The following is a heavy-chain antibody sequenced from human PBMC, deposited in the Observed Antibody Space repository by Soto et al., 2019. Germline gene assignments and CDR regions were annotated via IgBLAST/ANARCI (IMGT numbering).Heavy chain of an antibody. CDR2: IYYSGST. J-gene: IGHJ5*02. V-gene: IGHV4-31*03. D-gene: IGHD3-22*01. Sequence: SETLSLTCTVSGGSISSGGYYWSWIRQHPGKGLEWIGYIYYSGSTYYNPSLKSRVTISVDTSKNQFSLKLSSVTAADTAVYYCARDRSSGNWFDPWGQGTLVTVSS. CDR1: GGSISSGGYY. CDR3: ARDRSSGNWFDP.